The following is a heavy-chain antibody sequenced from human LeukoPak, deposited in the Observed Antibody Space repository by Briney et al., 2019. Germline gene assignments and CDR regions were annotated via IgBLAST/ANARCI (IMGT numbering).Heavy chain of an antibody. D-gene: IGHD6-19*01. CDR2: ISSSSSTI. V-gene: IGHV3-48*04. CDR3: AREGREQWLALDY. Sequence: GGSLRLSCAASGFTFSSYSMNWVRQAPGKGLEWVSYISSSSSTIYYADSVKGRFTISRDNAKNSLYLQMNSLRAEDTAVYYCAREGREQWLALDYWGQGTQVTVSS. CDR1: GFTFSSYS. J-gene: IGHJ4*02.